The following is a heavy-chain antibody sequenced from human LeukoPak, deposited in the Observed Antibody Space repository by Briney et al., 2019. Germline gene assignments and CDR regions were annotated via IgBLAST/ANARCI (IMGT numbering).Heavy chain of an antibody. CDR1: GFAFSTYS. V-gene: IGHV3-48*04. CDR3: ARDGYSGYGAFDI. CDR2: ITSSSNTI. J-gene: IGHJ3*02. Sequence: GGSLRLACAASGFAFSTYSMNWVRQAPGKGLEWVSFITSSSNTIYYADSVKGRFTISRDNAKNSLYLQMNSLRAEDTAVYYCARDGYSGYGAFDIWGQGTMVTVSS. D-gene: IGHD5-12*01.